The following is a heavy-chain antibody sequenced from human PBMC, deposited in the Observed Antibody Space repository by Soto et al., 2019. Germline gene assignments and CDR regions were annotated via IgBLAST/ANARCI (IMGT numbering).Heavy chain of an antibody. Sequence: QVQLVESGGGVVQPGRSLRLSCAASGFTFSSYGMHWVRQAPGKGLEWVAVISYDGSNKYYADSVKGRFTISRDNSKNTLYLQMNSLRAEDTAVYYCATLGPYSSSWSPNYYYYYGMDVW. J-gene: IGHJ6*01. V-gene: IGHV3-30*03. D-gene: IGHD6-13*01. CDR1: GFTFSSYG. CDR3: ATLGPYSSSWSPNYYYYYGMDV. CDR2: ISYDGSNK.